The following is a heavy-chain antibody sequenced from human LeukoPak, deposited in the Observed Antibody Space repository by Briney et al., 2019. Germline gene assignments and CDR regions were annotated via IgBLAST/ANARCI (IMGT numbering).Heavy chain of an antibody. CDR3: VKESGFMVAPNSAFDI. Sequence: GGSLRLSCSASGFTFNSYPVHWGRQAPGKGLEYVSGISRNGGSTYYADSVKGRFTISRDNSKNTLYLQMSSLRAEVTAVYYCVKESGFMVAPNSAFDIWGQGTMVTVSS. CDR1: GFTFNSYP. V-gene: IGHV3-64D*06. D-gene: IGHD4/OR15-4a*01. CDR2: ISRNGGST. J-gene: IGHJ3*02.